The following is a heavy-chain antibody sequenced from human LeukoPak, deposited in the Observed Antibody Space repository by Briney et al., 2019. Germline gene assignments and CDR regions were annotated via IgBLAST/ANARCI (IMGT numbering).Heavy chain of an antibody. D-gene: IGHD6-19*01. V-gene: IGHV4-34*01. CDR3: ARKIAVARFDY. J-gene: IGHJ4*02. Sequence: PSETLSLTCAVYGGSFSGYYWSWIRQHPGKGLEWIGEINHSGSTNYNPSLKSRVTISVDTSKNQFSLKLSSVTAADTAVYYCARKIAVARFDYWGQGTLVTVSS. CDR1: GGSFSGYY. CDR2: INHSGST.